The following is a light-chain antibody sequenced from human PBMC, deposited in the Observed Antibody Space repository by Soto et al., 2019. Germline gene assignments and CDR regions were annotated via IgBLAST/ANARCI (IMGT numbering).Light chain of an antibody. CDR3: HQYGRSSWT. J-gene: IGKJ1*01. CDR1: QSVSSSY. V-gene: IGKV3-20*01. CDR2: GAS. Sequence: ESVLTQSPGTLSLSPGERATLSCRASQSVSSSYLAWYQQKPGQAPGLLIYGASSRATGIPDRFIGSGSGTDLTLTISRLEPEDFAVYYCHQYGRSSWTFGQGTKVEIK.